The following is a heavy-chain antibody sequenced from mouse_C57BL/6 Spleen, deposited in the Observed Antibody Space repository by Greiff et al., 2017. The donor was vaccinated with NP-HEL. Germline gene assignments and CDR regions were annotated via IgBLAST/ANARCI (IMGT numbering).Heavy chain of an antibody. J-gene: IGHJ1*03. CDR2: INPSNGGT. D-gene: IGHD1-1*01. Sequence: VQLQQPGTELVKPGASVKLSCKASGYTFTSYWMHWVKQRPGQGLEWIGNINPSNGGTNYNEKFKSKATLTVDKSSSTAYMQLSSLTSEDSAVYYCARDPLLIRGYFDVWGTGTTVTVSS. V-gene: IGHV1-53*01. CDR3: ARDPLLIRGYFDV. CDR1: GYTFTSYW.